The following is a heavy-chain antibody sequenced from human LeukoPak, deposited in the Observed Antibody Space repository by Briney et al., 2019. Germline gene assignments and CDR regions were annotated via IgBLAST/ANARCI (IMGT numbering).Heavy chain of an antibody. J-gene: IGHJ5*02. CDR2: VYSTGST. D-gene: IGHD5-12*01. V-gene: IGHV4-4*07. CDR3: ARDKGYEMLMNWFDP. CDR1: GASINNYY. Sequence: SETLSLTCSVSGASINNYYWSWIRQPAGKGLEWIGRVYSTGSTNYNPSLKSRVIMSVDTSKNQFSLKLTSMTAADTAIYYCARDKGYEMLMNWFDPWGQGTQVTVSS.